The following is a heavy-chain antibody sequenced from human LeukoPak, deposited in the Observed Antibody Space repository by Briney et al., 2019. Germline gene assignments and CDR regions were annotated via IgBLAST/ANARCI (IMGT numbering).Heavy chain of an antibody. Sequence: ASVKVSCKASGYTFTSYAMNWVRQAPGQGLEWMGWINTNTGNPTYAQGFTGRFVFSLDTSVSTAYLQISSLKAEDTAVYYCARGPYYYDSSGRGFSFDYWGQGTLVTVSS. V-gene: IGHV7-4-1*02. D-gene: IGHD3-22*01. J-gene: IGHJ4*02. CDR2: INTNTGNP. CDR3: ARGPYYYDSSGRGFSFDY. CDR1: GYTFTSYA.